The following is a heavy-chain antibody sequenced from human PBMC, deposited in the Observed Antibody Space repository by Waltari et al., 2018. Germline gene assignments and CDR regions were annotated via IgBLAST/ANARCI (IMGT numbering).Heavy chain of an antibody. V-gene: IGHV3-66*02. Sequence: EVKLVESGGGLVHPGRSLRLSCVPSGLAVRDTHLSWVRQAPGKGLEWVSIMYPPGSAYNADSVEGRFTISRDISKNMVHLQMNRLRLEDSATYYCATARDEHTAMVYFDNWGQGTLVSVSS. CDR2: MYPPGSA. D-gene: IGHD5-18*01. J-gene: IGHJ4*02. CDR1: GLAVRDTH. CDR3: ATARDEHTAMVYFDN.